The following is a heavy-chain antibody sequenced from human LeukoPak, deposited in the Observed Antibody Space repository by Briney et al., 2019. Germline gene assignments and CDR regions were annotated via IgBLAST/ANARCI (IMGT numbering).Heavy chain of an antibody. D-gene: IGHD3-22*01. J-gene: IGHJ4*02. CDR3: ARRNHYDSKEIDY. Sequence: GGSLRLSCAASGFTFSGSAMHWVRQASGKGLEWVGRIRSKANSYATAYAASVKGRFTISRDDSKNTAYLQMNSLRPEDTAVYYCARRNHYDSKEIDYWGQGTLVTVSS. CDR1: GFTFSGSA. V-gene: IGHV3-73*01. CDR2: IRSKANSYAT.